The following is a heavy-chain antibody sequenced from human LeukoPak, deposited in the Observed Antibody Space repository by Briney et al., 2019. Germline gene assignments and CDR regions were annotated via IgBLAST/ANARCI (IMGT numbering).Heavy chain of an antibody. V-gene: IGHV1-46*01. D-gene: IGHD6-25*01. J-gene: IGHJ4*02. CDR1: GYTFTSYN. CDR2: INPSGSST. Sequence: ASVKVSRKASGYTFTSYNIDWMRQAPGQGLEWMGMINPSGSSTSNAQKFQGRVTMTRDTSTSTVYMELSSLRSEDTAVYYCAREREAALCFDHRGPGTLVPVSS. CDR3: AREREAALCFDH.